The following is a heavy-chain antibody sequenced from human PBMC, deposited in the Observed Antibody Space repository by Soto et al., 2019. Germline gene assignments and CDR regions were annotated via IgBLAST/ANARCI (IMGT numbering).Heavy chain of an antibody. D-gene: IGHD3-10*01. J-gene: IGHJ6*01. CDR2: ISGYNGNT. CDR3: ATSTITMIRGVIYLYYGVEV. CDR1: GYTFTRYA. Sequence: ASVKVYCKASGYTFTRYAISWVRQAPGQGLELMGWISGYNGNTNYAQKLQGRVTMTTDTSTSTAYMELRNLRSDDTAVYYCATSTITMIRGVIYLYYGVEVLGQGTMVNVSS. V-gene: IGHV1-18*04.